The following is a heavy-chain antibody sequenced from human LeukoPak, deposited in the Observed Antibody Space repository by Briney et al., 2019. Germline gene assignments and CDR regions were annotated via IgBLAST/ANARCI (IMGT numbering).Heavy chain of an antibody. Sequence: PSETLSLTCTVSGGSISSSSSYWGWIRQPPGKGLEWIGTIYYRGSTYYNPSLKSRVTISVDTSKNQFSLKLSSVTAADTAVYSCARAVGVGRGTYFDLWGRGTLVTVSS. V-gene: IGHV4-39*01. CDR2: IYYRGST. D-gene: IGHD1-1*01. CDR3: ARAVGVGRGTYFDL. CDR1: GGSISSSSSY. J-gene: IGHJ2*01.